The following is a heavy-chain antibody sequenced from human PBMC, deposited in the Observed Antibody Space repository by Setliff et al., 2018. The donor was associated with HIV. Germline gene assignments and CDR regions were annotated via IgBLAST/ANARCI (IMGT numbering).Heavy chain of an antibody. CDR3: AGEIAPAARLPNVGGPPPPGYYHYMDV. V-gene: IGHV4-39*07. Sequence: SETLSLTCIVSRGSISSTSHYWGWVRQSPGRRLEWIGNIYYSGRTYYNPSLKSRVTMSVDTSTNQFSLDLTSVTAADTAVYFCAGEIAPAARLPNVGGPPPPGYYHYMDVWGKGTTVTVSS. CDR1: RGSISSTSHY. CDR2: IYYSGRT. J-gene: IGHJ6*03. D-gene: IGHD2-8*01.